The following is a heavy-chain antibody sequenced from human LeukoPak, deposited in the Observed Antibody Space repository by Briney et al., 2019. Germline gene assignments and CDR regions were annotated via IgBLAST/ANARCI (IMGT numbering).Heavy chain of an antibody. CDR3: ASYSYYYDSSGYFDY. CDR2: IYYSGST. J-gene: IGHJ4*02. D-gene: IGHD3-22*01. V-gene: IGHV4-59*01. Sequence: SETLSLTCTVSGGSISRYYWSWIRRPPGKGLEWIGYIYYSGSTKYNPSLKSRVTISVDTSKNQFSLKLSSVTAADTAVYYCASYSYYYDSSGYFDYWGQGTLVTVSS. CDR1: GGSISRYY.